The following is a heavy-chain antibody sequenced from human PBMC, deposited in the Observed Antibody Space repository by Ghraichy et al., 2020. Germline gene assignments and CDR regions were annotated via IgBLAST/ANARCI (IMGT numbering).Heavy chain of an antibody. J-gene: IGHJ4*02. CDR3: AKGDSSSSQAVDY. D-gene: IGHD6-6*01. Sequence: GGSLRLSCAASGFTFSSYGMHWVRQAPGKGLEWVAVISYDGSNKYYADSVKGRFTISRDNSKNTLYLQMNSLRAEDTAVYYCAKGDSSSSQAVDYWGQGTLVTVSS. CDR1: GFTFSSYG. V-gene: IGHV3-30*18. CDR2: ISYDGSNK.